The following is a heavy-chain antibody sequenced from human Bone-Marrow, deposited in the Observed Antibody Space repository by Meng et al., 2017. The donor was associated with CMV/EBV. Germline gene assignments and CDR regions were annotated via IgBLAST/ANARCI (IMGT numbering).Heavy chain of an antibody. V-gene: IGHV3-15*01. CDR2: IKSKTDGGTT. J-gene: IGHJ5*02. CDR3: TTDTTMIVVVITTS. CDR1: GFTFSNAW. D-gene: IGHD3-22*01. Sequence: SGFTFSNAWMSWVRQAPGKGLEWVGRIKSKTDGGTTDYTAPVKSRFTISRDDSKNTLYLQMNSLKAEDTAVYYCTTDTTMIVVVITTSWGQGTLVTVSS.